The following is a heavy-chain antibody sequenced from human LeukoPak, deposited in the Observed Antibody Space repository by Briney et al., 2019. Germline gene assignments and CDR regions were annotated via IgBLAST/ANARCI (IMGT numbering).Heavy chain of an antibody. Sequence: SVKVSCKASGGTFSSYAISWVRQAPGQGLEWMGGIIPIFGTANYAQKFQGRVTITADESTSTAYMELSSLRSEDTAVYYCARVSGPWYSGYDYSYMDVWGKETTVTVSS. CDR1: GGTFSSYA. D-gene: IGHD5-12*01. CDR3: ARVSGPWYSGYDYSYMDV. J-gene: IGHJ6*03. V-gene: IGHV1-69*13. CDR2: IIPIFGTA.